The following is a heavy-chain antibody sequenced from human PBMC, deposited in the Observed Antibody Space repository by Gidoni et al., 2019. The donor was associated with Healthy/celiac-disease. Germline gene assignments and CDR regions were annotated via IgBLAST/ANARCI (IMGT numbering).Heavy chain of an antibody. CDR3: AKSGGDYSGSLPF. J-gene: IGHJ4*02. Sequence: QVPLVESGGGVVQPGRSLELSCAASGSTFSSYGMHWVRQAPGKGLEWVAVISYDGSNKYYADSVKGRFTISRDNSKNTLYLQMNSLRAEDTAVYYCAKSGGDYSGSLPFWGQGTLVTVSS. CDR1: GSTFSSYG. V-gene: IGHV3-30*18. CDR2: ISYDGSNK. D-gene: IGHD1-26*01.